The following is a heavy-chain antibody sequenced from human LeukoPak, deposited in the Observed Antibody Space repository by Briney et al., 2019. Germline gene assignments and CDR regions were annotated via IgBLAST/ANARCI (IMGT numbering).Heavy chain of an antibody. CDR3: ARGGYYDILTGYYMRYYFDY. CDR1: GGSISSGDYY. Sequence: PSQTLSLTCTVSGGSISSGDYYWSWIRQPPGKGLEWIGYIYYSGSTYYNPSLKSRVTISVDTSKNQFSLKLSSVTAADTAVYYCARGGYYDILTGYYMRYYFDYWGQGTLVTVSS. V-gene: IGHV4-30-4*01. CDR2: IYYSGST. D-gene: IGHD3-9*01. J-gene: IGHJ4*02.